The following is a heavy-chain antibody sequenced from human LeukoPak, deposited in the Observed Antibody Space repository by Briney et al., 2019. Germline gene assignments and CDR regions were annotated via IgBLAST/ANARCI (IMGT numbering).Heavy chain of an antibody. D-gene: IGHD3-22*01. CDR1: GFTFSSYA. V-gene: IGHV3-23*01. CDR2: ISGSGGST. J-gene: IGHJ4*02. Sequence: GGSLRLSCAASGFTFSSYAMSWVRQAPGKGLEWVSAISGSGGSTYYADSVKGRFTISRDNSKNTLYLQMNSLRAEDTAVYYCARGDLRSNYYDSSGYWYYFDYWGQGTLVTVSS. CDR3: ARGDLRSNYYDSSGYWYYFDY.